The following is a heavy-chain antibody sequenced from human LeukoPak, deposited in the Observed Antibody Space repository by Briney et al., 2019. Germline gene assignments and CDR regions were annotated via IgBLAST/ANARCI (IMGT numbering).Heavy chain of an antibody. CDR1: GFTFSSDS. CDR3: ARDSGFGELLVGTFDY. V-gene: IGHV3-21*01. D-gene: IGHD3-10*01. CDR2: ISSSSSYI. Sequence: AGGSLRLSCAASGFTFSSDSMNWVRQAPGKGLEWVSSISSSSSYIYYADSVKGRFTISRDNAKNSLYLQMNSLRAEDTAVYYCARDSGFGELLVGTFDYWGQGTLVTVSS. J-gene: IGHJ4*02.